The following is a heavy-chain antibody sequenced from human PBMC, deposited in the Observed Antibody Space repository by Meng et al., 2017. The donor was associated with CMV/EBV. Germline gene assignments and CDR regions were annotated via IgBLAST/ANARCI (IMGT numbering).Heavy chain of an antibody. D-gene: IGHD2-8*01. V-gene: IGHV3-21*01. Sequence: GGSLRLSCAASGFTFSSYSMNWVRQAPGKGLEWVSSISSSSSYIYYADSVKGRFTISRDNAKNSLYLQMNSLRAEDTAVYYCARLGGDIVLMNAWGQGTLVTVSS. CDR1: GFTFSSYS. J-gene: IGHJ5*02. CDR3: ARLGGDIVLMNA. CDR2: ISSSSSYI.